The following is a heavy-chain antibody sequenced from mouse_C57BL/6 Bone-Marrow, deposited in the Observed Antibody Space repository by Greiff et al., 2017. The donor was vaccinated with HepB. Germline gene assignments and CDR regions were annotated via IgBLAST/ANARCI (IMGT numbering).Heavy chain of an antibody. J-gene: IGHJ2*01. CDR2: ISYDGSN. Sequence: VQLKESGPGLVKPSQSLSLTCSVTGYSITSGYYWNWIRQFPGNKLEWMGYISYDGSNNYNPSLKNRISITRDTSKNQFFLKLNSVTTEDTATYYCARGPLTTVALDYWGQGTTLTVSS. CDR1: GYSITSGYY. V-gene: IGHV3-6*01. D-gene: IGHD1-1*01. CDR3: ARGPLTTVALDY.